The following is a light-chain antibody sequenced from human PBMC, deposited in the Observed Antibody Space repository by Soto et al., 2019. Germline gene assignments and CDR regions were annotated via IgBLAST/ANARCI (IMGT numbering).Light chain of an antibody. CDR3: TSWTTSTTMI. CDR1: SSDIGAYNY. CDR2: DVN. J-gene: IGLJ2*01. V-gene: IGLV2-14*03. Sequence: QSVLTQPASVSGSPGQSITISCTGTSSDIGAYNYVSWYQQHPGKAPKLMLYDVNIRPSGVSNRFSGSKSGNTASLTISGLQAEHEADYYCTSWTTSTTMIFGGGTKLTVL.